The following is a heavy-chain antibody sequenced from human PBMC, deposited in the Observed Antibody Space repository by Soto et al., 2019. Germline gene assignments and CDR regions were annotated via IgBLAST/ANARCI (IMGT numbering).Heavy chain of an antibody. CDR3: TTEELVGGYYFDY. D-gene: IGHD2-15*01. J-gene: IGHJ4*02. Sequence: EVQLVESGGGLVKPGGSLRISCAASGFTFSNAWMNWVRQAPGKGLEWVGRIKSKTDGGTTDYAAPVKGRFTISRDDSKNTLYLQMNRLKTEDTAVYYCTTEELVGGYYFDYWGQGTLVTVSS. CDR2: IKSKTDGGTT. CDR1: GFTFSNAW. V-gene: IGHV3-15*07.